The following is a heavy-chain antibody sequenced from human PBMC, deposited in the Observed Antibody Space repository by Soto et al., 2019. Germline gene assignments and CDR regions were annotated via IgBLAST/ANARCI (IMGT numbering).Heavy chain of an antibody. CDR3: ARTSYYYGMDV. CDR1: GFTFSDHY. V-gene: IGHV3-72*01. Sequence: EVQLVESGGGLVQPGGSLRLSCAASGFTFSDHYMDWVRQAPGKGLEWVGRTRNKANSYTTEYAASVKGRFTISRDDSKISLYLQMNSLKTEDSVVYYCARTSYYYGMDVWGQGTTVTVSS. CDR2: TRNKANSYTT. J-gene: IGHJ6*02.